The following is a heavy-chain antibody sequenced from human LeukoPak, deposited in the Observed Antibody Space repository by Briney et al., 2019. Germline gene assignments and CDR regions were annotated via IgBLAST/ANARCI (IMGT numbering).Heavy chain of an antibody. Sequence: ASVKVSCKASGYTFTSYGISWVRQAPGQGLERMGWISAYNGNTNYAQKLQGRVTMTTDTSTSTAYMELRSLRSDDTAVYYCARDWRTRYDLRFDYWGQGTLVTVSS. CDR2: ISAYNGNT. V-gene: IGHV1-18*01. J-gene: IGHJ4*02. D-gene: IGHD3-3*01. CDR3: ARDWRTRYDLRFDY. CDR1: GYTFTSYG.